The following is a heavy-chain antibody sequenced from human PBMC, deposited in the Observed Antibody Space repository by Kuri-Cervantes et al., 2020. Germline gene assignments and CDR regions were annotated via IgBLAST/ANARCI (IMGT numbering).Heavy chain of an antibody. D-gene: IGHD3-9*01. CDR3: ARVDVGWFDP. V-gene: IGHV7-4-1*02. CDR1: GYTFTSFD. Sequence: ASVKVSCKASGYTFTSFDINWVRQAPGQGLEWMGWINTNTGNPEYAQGFTGRFVFSLDTSVSTAYLQISSLKAEDTAVYYCARVDVGWFDPWGQGTLVTVSS. J-gene: IGHJ5*02. CDR2: INTNTGNP.